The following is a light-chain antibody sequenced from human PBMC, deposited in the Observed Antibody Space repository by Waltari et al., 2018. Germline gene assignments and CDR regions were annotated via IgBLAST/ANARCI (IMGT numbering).Light chain of an antibody. J-gene: IGLJ2*01. Sequence: QSALIQPPSVSGSPGPSVAIYCTGTSSDVVSYNFVSWYQQFPGTAPKLLIYEVTNRPSGVPDRFSGSKSGYTASLAISGLQPEDEADYYCSSYTTSSTVIFGGGTKLTVL. V-gene: IGLV2-18*02. CDR1: SSDVVSYNF. CDR3: SSYTTSSTVI. CDR2: EVT.